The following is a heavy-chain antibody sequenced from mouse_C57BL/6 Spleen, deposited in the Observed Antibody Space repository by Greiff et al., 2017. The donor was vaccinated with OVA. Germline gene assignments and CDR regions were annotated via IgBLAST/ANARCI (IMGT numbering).Heavy chain of an antibody. CDR1: GYTFTDYY. CDR2: INPNNGGT. V-gene: IGHV1-26*01. J-gene: IGHJ4*01. CDR3: ARRGSTMITSFMDY. D-gene: IGHD2-4*01. Sequence: EVQLQQSGPELVKPGASVKISCKASGYTFTDYYMNWVKQSHGKSLEWIGDINPNNGGTSYNQKFKGKATLTVDKSSSTAYMELRSLTSEDSAVYYCARRGSTMITSFMDYWGQGTSVTVSS.